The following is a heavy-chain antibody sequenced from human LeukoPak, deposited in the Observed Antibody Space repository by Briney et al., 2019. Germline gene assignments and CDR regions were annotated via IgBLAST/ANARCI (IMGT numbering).Heavy chain of an antibody. CDR3: AKSPVSSCRGSFCYPFDY. D-gene: IGHD2-15*01. CDR2: ISGSDDGT. J-gene: IGHJ4*02. CDR1: GFTFSTYA. Sequence: GGSLRLSCAASGFTFSTYAMSWVRQIPGKGLEWVSAISGSDDGTYYADSVKGRFTISRDNSRKTRYLQMNTLRAEDTAVYFCAKSPVSSCRGSFCYPFDYWGQGNLVTVSS. V-gene: IGHV3-23*01.